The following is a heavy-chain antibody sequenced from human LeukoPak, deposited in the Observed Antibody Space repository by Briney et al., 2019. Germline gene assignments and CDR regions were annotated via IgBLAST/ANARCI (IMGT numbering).Heavy chain of an antibody. CDR2: IYYSGST. V-gene: IGHV4-59*12. CDR3: ARDFVVEYYFDY. D-gene: IGHD2-15*01. J-gene: IGHJ4*02. Sequence: KTSETLSLTCTVSGGSISSSYWSWIRQPPGKGLEWIGSIYYSGSTYYNPSLKSRVTISVDTSKNQFSLKLSSVTAADTAVYYCARDFVVEYYFDYWGQGTLVTVSS. CDR1: GGSISSSY.